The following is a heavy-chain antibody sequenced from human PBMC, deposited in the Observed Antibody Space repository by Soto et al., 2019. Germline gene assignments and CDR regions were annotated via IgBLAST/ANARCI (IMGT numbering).Heavy chain of an antibody. J-gene: IGHJ2*01. D-gene: IGHD2-15*01. Sequence: QVPLVQSGGEVKKPGASVKVSCQASGYTFSDYAISWVRQAPGQGLEWMGWISASTRNTDQAQNFQGRVIMTLDTATNTAYMEVRSLRSDDTAVYYCVRCYCRVGTCYACWHFDLWGRGTLVTVSS. CDR1: GYTFSDYA. CDR2: ISASTRNT. V-gene: IGHV1-18*01. CDR3: VRCYCRVGTCYACWHFDL.